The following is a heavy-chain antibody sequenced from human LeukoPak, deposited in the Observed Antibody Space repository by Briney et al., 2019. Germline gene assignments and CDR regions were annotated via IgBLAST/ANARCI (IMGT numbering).Heavy chain of an antibody. J-gene: IGHJ3*02. CDR3: AKDHLTYNVAPDGGFDI. Sequence: QTGGSLRLSCAGSGFTFSSYAMSWVRQAPGKGLEWVSAISGSGDNTHYADSVKGRFTISRDNSKNTLYLQMNSLRAEDTAVYYCAKDHLTYNVAPDGGFDIWGQGTMVTVSS. D-gene: IGHD2-21*01. CDR1: GFTFSSYA. CDR2: ISGSGDNT. V-gene: IGHV3-23*01.